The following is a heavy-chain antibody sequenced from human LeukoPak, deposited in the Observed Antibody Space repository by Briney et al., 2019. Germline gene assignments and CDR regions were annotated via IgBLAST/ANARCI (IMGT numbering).Heavy chain of an antibody. J-gene: IGHJ4*02. V-gene: IGHV4-31*03. CDR3: ARASGSSWY. Sequence: PSETLSVTCTVSGGSISSGGYYWSWIRQHPGKGLEWIGYIYYSGSTYYNPSLKSRVTISVDTSKNQFSLMLSSVSAADTAVYYCARASGSSWYWGQGTLVTVSS. D-gene: IGHD6-13*01. CDR1: GGSISSGGYY. CDR2: IYYSGST.